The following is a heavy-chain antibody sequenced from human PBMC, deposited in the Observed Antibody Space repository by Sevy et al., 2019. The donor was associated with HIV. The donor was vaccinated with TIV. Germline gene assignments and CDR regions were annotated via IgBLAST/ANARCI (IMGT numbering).Heavy chain of an antibody. V-gene: IGHV4-59*08. CDR3: ARQHYPYSYGMDV. J-gene: IGHJ6*02. Sequence: SETLSLTCTVSGGSISNYYWSWIRQPPGKGLEWIGYIYYSGSTNYNPSLKSRVTISVDTSKNEFSLKLSSVTAADTAVYYCARQHYPYSYGMDVWGQGTTVTVSS. CDR1: GGSISNYY. CDR2: IYYSGST. D-gene: IGHD1-26*01.